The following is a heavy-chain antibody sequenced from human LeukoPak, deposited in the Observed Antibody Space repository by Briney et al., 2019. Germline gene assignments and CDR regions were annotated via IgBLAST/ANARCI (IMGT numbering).Heavy chain of an antibody. Sequence: ASVKVSCKASGYTFTSYYMHWVRQAPGQGLEWMGIINPSGGSTSYAQKFQGRVTMTRDMSTSTVYMELSSLRSEDTAVYYCARDAATMVRGVIISYYYYIDVWGKGTTVTVSS. J-gene: IGHJ6*03. CDR2: INPSGGST. D-gene: IGHD3-10*01. CDR1: GYTFTSYY. V-gene: IGHV1-46*01. CDR3: ARDAATMVRGVIISYYYYIDV.